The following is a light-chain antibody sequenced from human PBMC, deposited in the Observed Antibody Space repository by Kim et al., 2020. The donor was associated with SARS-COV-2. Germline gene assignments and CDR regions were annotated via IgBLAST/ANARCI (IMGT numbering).Light chain of an antibody. J-gene: IGKJ2*01. CDR3: QQYNDWPPF. V-gene: IGKV3-15*01. CDR1: QSISDN. Sequence: ETVMTQSQATLSVSPGERATLSCRASQSISDNLAWYQQKPGQVPRLVIYAASTRATGVPARFSGSGSGTEFTLTISRLQSEDLATYYCQQYNDWPPFFGQGTKLEIK. CDR2: AAS.